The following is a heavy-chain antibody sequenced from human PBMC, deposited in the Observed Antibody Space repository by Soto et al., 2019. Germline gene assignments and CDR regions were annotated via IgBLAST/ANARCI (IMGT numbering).Heavy chain of an antibody. CDR1: GFTFSSYG. D-gene: IGHD6-19*01. CDR2: ISYDRSNK. V-gene: IGHV3-30*18. Sequence: QVQLVESGGSVVQPGRSLRLSCAASGFTFSSYGMHWVRQAPGKGLEWVAVISYDRSNKYYADSVKGRFTISRDNSKNTLYMQMNSLRAEDTAVYYCAKDRGLARDSSYYGMDVWGKGTTVTVSS. J-gene: IGHJ6*04. CDR3: AKDRGLARDSSYYGMDV.